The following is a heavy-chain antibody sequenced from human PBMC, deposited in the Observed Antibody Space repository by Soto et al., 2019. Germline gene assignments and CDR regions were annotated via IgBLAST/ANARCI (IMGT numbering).Heavy chain of an antibody. Sequence: GGSLRLSCSASGFTFSSYAMHWVRQAPGKGLEYVSAISSNGGSTYYADSVKGRFTISRDNSKNTLYLQMSSLRAEDTAVYYCVKSGPTSSARSRQQLERPLLGIFDYWGQGTLVTVSS. CDR1: GFTFSSYA. CDR2: ISSNGGST. D-gene: IGHD1-1*01. V-gene: IGHV3-64D*08. J-gene: IGHJ4*02. CDR3: VKSGPTSSARSRQQLERPLLGIFDY.